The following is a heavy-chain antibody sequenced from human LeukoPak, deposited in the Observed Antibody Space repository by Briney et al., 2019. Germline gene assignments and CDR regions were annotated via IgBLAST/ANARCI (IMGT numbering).Heavy chain of an antibody. V-gene: IGHV3-15*01. CDR2: IKSKADGGTA. Sequence: PGGSLRLSCAASGFTFSNAWMSWVRQAPGKGLEWVGRIKSKADGGTADYTSPLQGRFTISRDDSTSTLYLQLNSLKTEDTAVYFCTTFRTAKNYYINGYYCSWGQGTLVTVSS. CDR1: GFTFSNAW. D-gene: IGHD3-22*01. CDR3: TTFRTAKNYYINGYYCS. J-gene: IGHJ5*02.